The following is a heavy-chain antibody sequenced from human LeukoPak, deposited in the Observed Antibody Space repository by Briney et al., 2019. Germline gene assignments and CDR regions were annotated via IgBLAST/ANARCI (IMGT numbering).Heavy chain of an antibody. CDR1: GGSFSDYS. V-gene: IGHV4-34*01. D-gene: IGHD6-13*01. CDR3: ARNIAAPQGMDV. CDR2: INHTGST. J-gene: IGHJ6*02. Sequence: PSETLSLTCAVYGGSFSDYSWRWIRQPPGKGLEWIGEINHTGSTNYNPSLKSRVSISVDTSKNQFSLKLSSVTAADTAVYYCARNIAAPQGMDVWGQGTTVTVSS.